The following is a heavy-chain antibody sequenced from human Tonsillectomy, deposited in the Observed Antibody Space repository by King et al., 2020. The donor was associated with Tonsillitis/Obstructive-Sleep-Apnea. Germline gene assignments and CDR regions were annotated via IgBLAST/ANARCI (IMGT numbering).Heavy chain of an antibody. CDR3: ARAPIAVAGFDY. CDR2: IYHSGDT. V-gene: IGHV4-4*02. D-gene: IGHD6-19*01. Sequence: QLQESGPGLVKPSGTLSLTCAVSGGSISSGNWWSWVRQPPGKGLEWIGEIYHSGDTNYSPSLKSRVTMSVDKSKNQFSLKLSSVTAADTAVYFCARAPIAVAGFDYWGQGTLVTVSS. CDR1: GGSISSGNW. J-gene: IGHJ4*02.